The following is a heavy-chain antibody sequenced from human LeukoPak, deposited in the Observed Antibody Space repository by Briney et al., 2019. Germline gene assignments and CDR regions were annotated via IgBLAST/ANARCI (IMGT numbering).Heavy chain of an antibody. CDR2: IIPIFGTA. CDR3: VRISILTLDP. Sequence: ASVKVSCKASGGTFSSYAISWVRQAPGQGLEWMGGIIPIFGTANYAQKFQGRVTITADKSTSTAYMELSSLRSEDTAVYYCVRISILTLDPWGQGTLVTVSS. CDR1: GGTFSSYA. V-gene: IGHV1-69*06. J-gene: IGHJ5*02.